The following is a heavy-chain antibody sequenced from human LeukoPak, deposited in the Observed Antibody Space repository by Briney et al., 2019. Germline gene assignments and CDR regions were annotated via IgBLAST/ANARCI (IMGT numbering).Heavy chain of an antibody. V-gene: IGHV1-18*01. CDR2: ISTQSGNT. Sequence: ASVKVSCKASGYTLTSYGINWMRQAPGQGLEWMGWISTQSGNTNYAQKVQGRLTLTTDRSTNTAYMELRSLRSDDTAVYYCARGAYGDKWGQGTMATVSS. CDR1: GYTLTSYG. J-gene: IGHJ4*02. D-gene: IGHD4-17*01. CDR3: ARGAYGDK.